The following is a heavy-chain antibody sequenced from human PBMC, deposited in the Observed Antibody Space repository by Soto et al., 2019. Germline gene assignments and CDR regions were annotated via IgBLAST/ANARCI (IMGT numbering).Heavy chain of an antibody. CDR3: ARASTGITIFGVVIMSSDY. Sequence: PGGSLRLSCAASGFTFDDYTMHWVRQAPGKGLEWVSLISWDGGSTYYADSVKGRFTVSRDNAKNSLYLQMNSLRAEDTAVYYCARASTGITIFGVVIMSSDYWGQGTLVTVSS. CDR1: GFTFDDYT. J-gene: IGHJ4*02. D-gene: IGHD3-3*01. CDR2: ISWDGGST. V-gene: IGHV3-43*01.